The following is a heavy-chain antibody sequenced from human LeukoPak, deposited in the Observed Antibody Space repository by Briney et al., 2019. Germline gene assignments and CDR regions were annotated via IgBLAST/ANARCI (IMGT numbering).Heavy chain of an antibody. CDR3: AKLASPYSSGWYIDY. CDR2: ISGSGGST. J-gene: IGHJ4*02. V-gene: IGHV3-23*01. CDR1: GFTFSSYA. D-gene: IGHD6-19*01. Sequence: GGSLRLSCAASGFTFSSYAMSWVRQAPGKGLEWDSAISGSGGSTYYADSVKGRFTISRDNSKNTLYLQMNSLRAEDTAVYYCAKLASPYSSGWYIDYWGQGTLVTVSS.